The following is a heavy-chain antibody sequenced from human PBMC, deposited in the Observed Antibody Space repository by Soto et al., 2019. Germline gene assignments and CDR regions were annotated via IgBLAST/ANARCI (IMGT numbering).Heavy chain of an antibody. CDR1: GGSFSNYY. CDR2: INHNGSS. V-gene: IGHV4-34*01. D-gene: IGHD6-19*01. J-gene: IGHJ6*02. CDR3: GIGRGYSNAWGSYYSGMDV. Sequence: SETLSLTRAIYGGSFSNYYWNCIRQPPGKGLEWMVKINHNGSSNYSPSLKSRLTISVDTHKNHFSLKLISVTAADTAVYFCGIGRGYSNAWGSYYSGMDVRGQGTTVTAP.